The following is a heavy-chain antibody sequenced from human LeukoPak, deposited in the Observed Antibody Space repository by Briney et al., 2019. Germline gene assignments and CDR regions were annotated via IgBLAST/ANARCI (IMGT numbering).Heavy chain of an antibody. CDR1: GFIFSDFG. Sequence: GGSLRLSCVASGFIFSDFGMNWVRQVPGKGLDWVAFISSRGTSTFYADSVKGRFTISRDTAKKSLYLQMTSLRADDTAAYYCVRGTDCSATTCYPLSAFDYWGQGTLVTVSS. V-gene: IGHV3-21*04. D-gene: IGHD2-8*02. CDR3: VRGTDCSATTCYPLSAFDY. CDR2: ISSRGTST. J-gene: IGHJ4*02.